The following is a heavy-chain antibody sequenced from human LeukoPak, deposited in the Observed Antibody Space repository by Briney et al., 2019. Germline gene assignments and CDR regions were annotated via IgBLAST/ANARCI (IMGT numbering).Heavy chain of an antibody. J-gene: IGHJ2*01. Sequence: GGSLRLSCAASGFTFSHFGMHLVRQAPGKGLEWVTAISYDGIDKYYADSVKGRFSISRDNSRNRVYLQMSSLRPEDTAVYYCARPNDYGDYRYLDLWGRGTLVTVFS. CDR3: ARPNDYGDYRYLDL. CDR2: ISYDGIDK. D-gene: IGHD4-17*01. CDR1: GFTFSHFG. V-gene: IGHV3-30*13.